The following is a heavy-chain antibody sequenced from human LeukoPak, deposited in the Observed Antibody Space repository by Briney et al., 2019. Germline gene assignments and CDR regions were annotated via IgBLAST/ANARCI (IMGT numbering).Heavy chain of an antibody. CDR2: IYSGGST. CDR1: GFSVSNNY. Sequence: GGSLRLSCAASGFSVSNNYMTWVRQPPGKGLEWVSVIYSGGSTYYADSVKGRFTISRDNSKITLYLQMNSLRVEDTAVYYCTDTVAGWGQGTLVTVSS. D-gene: IGHD4-23*01. V-gene: IGHV3-53*05. CDR3: TDTVAG. J-gene: IGHJ4*02.